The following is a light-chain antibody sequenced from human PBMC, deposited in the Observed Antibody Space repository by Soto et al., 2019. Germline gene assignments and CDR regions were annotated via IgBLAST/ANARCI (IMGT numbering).Light chain of an antibody. J-gene: IGLJ1*01. CDR1: SSNIGAGYD. CDR2: GNS. Sequence: QSVLTQPPSVSGAPGQRVTISCTGSSSNIGAGYDVHWYQQLPGTAPKLLIYGNSNRPSGVPDRFSGSKSGTSACLASTGLQAGEEADYSCQSYDGALSVFYVSGRGTKDTVL. CDR3: QSYDGALSVFYV. V-gene: IGLV1-40*01.